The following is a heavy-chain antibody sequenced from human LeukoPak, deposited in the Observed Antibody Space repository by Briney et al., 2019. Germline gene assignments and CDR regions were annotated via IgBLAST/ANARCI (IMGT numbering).Heavy chain of an antibody. V-gene: IGHV4-59*01. J-gene: IGHJ4*02. Sequence: SETLSLTCTVSGGSIRNYYWSWIRQPPGKGLEWIGYIYYSGTTNYNPSLKSRVTISIDTSKNQFSLKLSSVTAADTAVYYCARCFGSGCPNGVFDYRGQGTLVTVSS. D-gene: IGHD6-19*01. CDR1: GGSIRNYY. CDR2: IYYSGTT. CDR3: ARCFGSGCPNGVFDY.